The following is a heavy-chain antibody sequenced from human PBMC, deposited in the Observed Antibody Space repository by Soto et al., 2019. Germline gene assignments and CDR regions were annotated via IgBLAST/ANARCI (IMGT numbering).Heavy chain of an antibody. V-gene: IGHV3-30*18. J-gene: IGHJ4*02. D-gene: IGHD3-22*01. Sequence: QVQLVESGGGVVQPGRSLRLSCAASGFTFSSYGMHWVRQAPGKGLEWVAVISYDGSNKYYADSVKGRFTISRDNSKNTLYLQMNSLRAEDTAVYYCAKDPYYDSKGGEGYYFDYWGQGTLVTVSS. CDR1: GFTFSSYG. CDR2: ISYDGSNK. CDR3: AKDPYYDSKGGEGYYFDY.